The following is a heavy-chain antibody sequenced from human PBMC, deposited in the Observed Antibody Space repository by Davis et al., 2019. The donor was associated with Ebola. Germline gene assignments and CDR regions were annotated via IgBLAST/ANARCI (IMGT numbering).Heavy chain of an antibody. CDR1: GYTFTSYY. CDR3: ARYGGYDLDF. V-gene: IGHV1-46*01. J-gene: IGHJ4*02. Sequence: ASVKVSCKASGYTFTSYYMHWVRQAPGQGLEWMGIINPSGGSTSYAQKFQGRVTMTRDTSIRTVYMELSSLRFDDTAIYYCARYGGYDLDFWGQGTLVTVSS. D-gene: IGHD5-12*01. CDR2: INPSGGST.